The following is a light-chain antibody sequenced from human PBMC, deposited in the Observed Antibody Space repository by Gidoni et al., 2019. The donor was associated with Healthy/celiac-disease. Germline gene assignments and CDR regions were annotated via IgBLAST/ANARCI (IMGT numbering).Light chain of an antibody. V-gene: IGLV3-27*01. CDR2: KDS. CDR1: VLVKKKY. Sequence: SYELTQPFSVSVSPGQTARITCSGAVLVKKKYARWFQQKPGQAPVLVIYKDSERPSGIPERFSGSSSGTTVTLTISGAQVEDEADYYCYSAADNNLGVFGGGTKLTVL. CDR3: YSAADNNLGV. J-gene: IGLJ2*01.